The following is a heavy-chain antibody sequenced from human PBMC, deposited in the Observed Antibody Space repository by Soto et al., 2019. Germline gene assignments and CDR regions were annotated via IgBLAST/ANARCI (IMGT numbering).Heavy chain of an antibody. D-gene: IGHD6-13*01. CDR2: ISGSGGST. CDR1: GFTFSSYT. CDR3: AKDSGYSSSWYVLSNWFDP. V-gene: IGHV3-23*01. J-gene: IGHJ5*02. Sequence: EVQLLESGGGLVQPGGSLRLSCAASGFTFSSYTMNWVRQAPGKGLEWVSTISGSGGSTYYADSVKGRFTISRDNSNNTLHRQMNSLRVEDTAVYYCAKDSGYSSSWYVLSNWFDPWGQGTLVTVSS.